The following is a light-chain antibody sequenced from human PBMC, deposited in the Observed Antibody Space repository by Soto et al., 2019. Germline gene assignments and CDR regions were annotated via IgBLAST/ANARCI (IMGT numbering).Light chain of an antibody. V-gene: IGKV4-1*01. CDR2: WAS. J-gene: IGKJ4*01. CDR1: QSVLYSSNNKNY. CDR3: QQYYSSPPT. Sequence: DIVMTQSPDSLAVSLGERATINCESSQSVLYSSNNKNYLAWYQQKPGQPPKLLIYWASTRESGVPDRFSGSGAGTDLTLTISSLQAEDVAVYYCQQYYSSPPTFGGGTKLEIK.